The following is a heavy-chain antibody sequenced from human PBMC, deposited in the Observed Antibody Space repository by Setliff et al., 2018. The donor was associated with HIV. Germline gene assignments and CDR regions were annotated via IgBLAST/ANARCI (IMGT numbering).Heavy chain of an antibody. V-gene: IGHV1-18*01. CDR2: INTYNSKT. J-gene: IGHJ3*02. CDR3: ARVFVLSDNVVVLDAFDI. D-gene: IGHD2-21*01. Sequence: GASVKVPCQASGYTVTSYGISWVRQAPGQGLEWMGWINTYNSKTNYAQKVQGRVTMTTDTATTTAYMELRSLRSDDTAEYYCARVFVLSDNVVVLDAFDIWGQGTMVTVSS. CDR1: GYTVTSYG.